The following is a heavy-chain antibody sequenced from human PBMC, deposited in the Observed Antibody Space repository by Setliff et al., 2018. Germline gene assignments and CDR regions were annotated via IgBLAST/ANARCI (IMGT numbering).Heavy chain of an antibody. CDR3: AGPFDVGPYPRPIDGLDL. D-gene: IGHD3-9*01. V-gene: IGHV1-2*02. J-gene: IGHJ3*01. CDR2: INPNSGGR. Sequence: ASVKVSCKASGYLFRDYYIPWVRQAPGQGLEWMGWINPNSGGREYAEAFQGRVTMTGDTSIRTAFMELSGLTSDDTAVYYCAGPFDVGPYPRPIDGLDLWGQGTRVTVSS. CDR1: GYLFRDYY.